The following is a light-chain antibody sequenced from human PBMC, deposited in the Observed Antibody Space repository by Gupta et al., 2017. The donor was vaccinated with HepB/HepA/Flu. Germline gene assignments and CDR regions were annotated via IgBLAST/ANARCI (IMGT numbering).Light chain of an antibody. CDR2: DVA. V-gene: IGLV2-11*01. Sequence: QSALTQPRSVSGSPGQSVTISCTVTSRYVGGYNYVYWYQQQPGKAHKVMLYDVARRSSGVPDCFSASKSGNTAALTISWFQSVDEDDYYCCSNAGSRSVFGTGTKVTVL. CDR3: CSNAGSRSV. J-gene: IGLJ1*01. CDR1: SRYVGGYNY.